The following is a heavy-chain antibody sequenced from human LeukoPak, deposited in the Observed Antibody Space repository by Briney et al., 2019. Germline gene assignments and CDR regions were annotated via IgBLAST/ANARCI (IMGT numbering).Heavy chain of an antibody. CDR3: AIGLRWPDY. V-gene: IGHV4-59*01. D-gene: IGHD4-23*01. Sequence: TSSETLSLTCTVSGGSISSYYWSWIRQPPGKGLEWIGYIYYSGSTNYNPSLKSRVTISVDTSKNQFSLKLSSVTAAARAVYYCAIGLRWPDYWGQGTLVTVSS. CDR2: IYYSGST. J-gene: IGHJ4*02. CDR1: GGSISSYY.